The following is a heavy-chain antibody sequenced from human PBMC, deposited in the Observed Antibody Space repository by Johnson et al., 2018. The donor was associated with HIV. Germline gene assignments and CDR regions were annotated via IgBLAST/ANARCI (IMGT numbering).Heavy chain of an antibody. CDR1: GFTFSSYA. Sequence: QMQLVESGGGVVQPGRSLRLSCAASGFTFSSYAMHWVRQAPGKGLEWVAVISYDGSNKYYADSVKGRFTISRDNSKNTLYLQMNSLRAEDPAVYYCAKNSAAFDIWGQGTMVTVSS. V-gene: IGHV3-30*04. CDR2: ISYDGSNK. D-gene: IGHD2/OR15-2a*01. CDR3: AKNSAAFDI. J-gene: IGHJ3*02.